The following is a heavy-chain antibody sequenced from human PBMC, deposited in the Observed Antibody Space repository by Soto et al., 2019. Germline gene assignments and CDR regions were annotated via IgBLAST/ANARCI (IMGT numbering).Heavy chain of an antibody. Sequence: PGGSLRLSCAASGFTFSSYSMNWVRQAPGKGLEWVSSISSSSSYIYYADSVKGRFTISRDDAKNSLYLQMNSLRAEDTAVYYCARDRGNGAMVYYYYYGMDVWGQGTTVTVSS. CDR2: ISSSSSYI. CDR3: ARDRGNGAMVYYYYYGMDV. J-gene: IGHJ6*02. V-gene: IGHV3-21*01. D-gene: IGHD5-18*01. CDR1: GFTFSSYS.